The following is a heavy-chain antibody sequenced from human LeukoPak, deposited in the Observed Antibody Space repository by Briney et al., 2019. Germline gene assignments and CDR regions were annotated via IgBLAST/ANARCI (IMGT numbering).Heavy chain of an antibody. D-gene: IGHD6-13*01. V-gene: IGHV5-51*01. CDR2: IYPDDSDT. CDR3: ARGPYSTSWSPLDY. J-gene: IGHJ4*02. Sequence: GESLKTSCKGSGYSFSSYWIGWVRQMPGKGLEWMGTIYPDDSDTRYSPSFRGQVTISADKSISTAYLQWTSLKASDTAMYYCARGPYSTSWSPLDYWGQGTLVTVSS. CDR1: GYSFSSYW.